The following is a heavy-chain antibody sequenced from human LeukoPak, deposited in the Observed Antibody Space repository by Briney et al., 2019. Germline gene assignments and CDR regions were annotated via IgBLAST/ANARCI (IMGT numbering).Heavy chain of an antibody. CDR2: IYYSGST. V-gene: IGHV4-59*12. J-gene: IGHJ5*02. CDR1: GGSISSYY. D-gene: IGHD3-10*01. CDR3: ARESNYYGSGTGWFDP. Sequence: SETLSLTCTVSGGSISSYYWSWIRQPPGKGLEWIGYIYYSGSTNYNPSLKSRVTISVDTSKNQFSLKLSSVTAADTAVYYCARESNYYGSGTGWFDPWGQGTLVTVSS.